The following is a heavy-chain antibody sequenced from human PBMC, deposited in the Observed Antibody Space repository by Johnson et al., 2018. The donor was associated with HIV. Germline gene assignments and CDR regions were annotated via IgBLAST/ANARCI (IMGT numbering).Heavy chain of an antibody. Sequence: VLLVESGGGLVQPGGSLRLSCAASGFTVGSNYMNWVRQAPGKGLEWVSVIYSGGGTYYADSVKGRFTISRDNSKNTLYLQMNSLRAEDTAAYYCASAIPGRSSLDGFDFWGQGTMVTVSS. J-gene: IGHJ3*01. CDR2: IYSGGGT. D-gene: IGHD2-2*01. CDR3: ASAIPGRSSLDGFDF. V-gene: IGHV3-66*01. CDR1: GFTVGSNY.